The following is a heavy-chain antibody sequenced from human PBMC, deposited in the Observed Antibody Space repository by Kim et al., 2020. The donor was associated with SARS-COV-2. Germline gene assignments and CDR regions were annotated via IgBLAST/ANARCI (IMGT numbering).Heavy chain of an antibody. D-gene: IGHD3-10*02. J-gene: IGHJ4*02. CDR1: GDSVSSNSAS. Sequence: SQTLSLTCAVSGDSVSSNSASWNWIRLSPSRVLEWLGRTYYRSKWYNDYALSVKSRISINPDTYKKQFCLQMNSVTPEDTDLYYCARSVRGYFDYWGQGT. CDR2: TYYRSKWYN. V-gene: IGHV6-1*01. CDR3: ARSVRGYFDY.